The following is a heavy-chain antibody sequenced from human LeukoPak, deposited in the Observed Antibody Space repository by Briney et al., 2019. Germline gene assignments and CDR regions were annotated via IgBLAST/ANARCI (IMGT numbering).Heavy chain of an antibody. CDR3: ARDRHCANGVCHNSAGMDV. J-gene: IGHJ6*02. CDR1: GGSISSSSYY. V-gene: IGHV4-39*02. Sequence: SETLSLTCTVSGGSISSSSYYWGWIRQPPGKGLERIGSIYYSGSTYYNPSLKSRVTISVDTSKNQFSLKLSSVTAADTAVYYCARDRHCANGVCHNSAGMDVWGQGTTVTVSS. D-gene: IGHD2-8*01. CDR2: IYYSGST.